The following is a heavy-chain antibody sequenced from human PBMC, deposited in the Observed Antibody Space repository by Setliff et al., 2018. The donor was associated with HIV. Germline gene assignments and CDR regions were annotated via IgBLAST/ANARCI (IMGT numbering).Heavy chain of an antibody. CDR2: VSTYSDET. CDR3: ARDVEHMMDV. Sequence: ASVKVSCKPSGYTFTAYGLSWVRQAPGQGLEWMGWVSTYSDETSYAQKLQGRVTMTTDTSTSTAYMELRRLRFDDTAVYYCARDVEHMMDVWGQGTTVTVSS. V-gene: IGHV1-18*01. J-gene: IGHJ6*02. CDR1: GYTFTAYG.